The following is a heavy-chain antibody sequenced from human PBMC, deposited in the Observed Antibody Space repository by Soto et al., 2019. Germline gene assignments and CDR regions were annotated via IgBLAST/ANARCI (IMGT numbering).Heavy chain of an antibody. D-gene: IGHD3-16*02. CDR2: IYYSGST. J-gene: IGHJ3*02. V-gene: IGHV4-39*01. Sequence: QLQLQESGPGLVKPSETLSLTCTVSGGSISSSSYYWGWIRQPPGKGLEWIGSIYYSGSTYYNPSLKSRVTISVDTSKNQFSLKLSSVTAADTAVYYCARHPGYYVYVWGSYRGGDAFDIWGQGTMVTVSS. CDR1: GGSISSSSYY. CDR3: ARHPGYYVYVWGSYRGGDAFDI.